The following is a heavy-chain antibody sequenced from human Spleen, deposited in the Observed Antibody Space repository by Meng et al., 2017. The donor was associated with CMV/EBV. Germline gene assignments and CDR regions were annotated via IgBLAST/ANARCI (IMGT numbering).Heavy chain of an antibody. Sequence: GESLKISCASSGFTFSSSWMSWVRQAPGKGLEWVANIKQDGSEKYYVDSVKGRFTISRDNAKNSLYLQMNSLRAEDTAVYYCARERTSFLDYWGQGTLVTVSS. J-gene: IGHJ4*02. V-gene: IGHV3-7*01. CDR3: ARERTSFLDY. CDR2: IKQDGSEK. D-gene: IGHD6-6*01. CDR1: GFTFSSSW.